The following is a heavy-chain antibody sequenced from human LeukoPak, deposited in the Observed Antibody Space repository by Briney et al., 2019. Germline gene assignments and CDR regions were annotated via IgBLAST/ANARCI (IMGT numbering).Heavy chain of an antibody. CDR1: GFSFSNYA. D-gene: IGHD2-15*01. Sequence: PGGSLRLSCAASGFSFSNYAMHWVRQAPGKGLEYVSTISSNGGSTYYADSVKGRVTISRDNSKNMLYLQMGSLRVEDMAVYYCARDLNPRPGLVAFDYWGQGTLVTVSS. CDR2: ISSNGGST. CDR3: ARDLNPRPGLVAFDY. J-gene: IGHJ4*02. V-gene: IGHV3-64*02.